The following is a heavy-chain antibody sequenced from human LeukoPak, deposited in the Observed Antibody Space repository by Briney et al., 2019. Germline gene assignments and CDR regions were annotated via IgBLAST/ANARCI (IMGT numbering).Heavy chain of an antibody. CDR1: GFTFSSYW. V-gene: IGHV3-74*01. CDR2: INSDGGRT. Sequence: GGYLRLSWAAAGFTFSSYWMHWVRQAPWKGLVWLSRINSDGGRTSYADSLKGPFTSSRDNDKNTLYLQMNSLRAEGTAVYYCASRKSSGLDYWGQGTLVTVSS. D-gene: IGHD6-19*01. J-gene: IGHJ4*02. CDR3: ASRKSSGLDY.